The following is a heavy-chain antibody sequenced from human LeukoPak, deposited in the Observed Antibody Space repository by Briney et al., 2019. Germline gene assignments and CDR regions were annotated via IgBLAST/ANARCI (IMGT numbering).Heavy chain of an antibody. CDR2: TYYRSKWYN. V-gene: IGHV6-1*01. CDR1: GDSVSSNSAA. CDR3: ARDPCSSSSGWFAP. J-gene: IGHJ5*02. D-gene: IGHD6-6*01. Sequence: SQTLSLTCAISGDSVSSNSAAWNWIRQSPSRGLEWLGRTYYRSKWYNDYALSVKSLITINPDTSKNQFSLQLNSVTPEDTAVYYCARDPCSSSSGWFAPWGQGTLVTVSS.